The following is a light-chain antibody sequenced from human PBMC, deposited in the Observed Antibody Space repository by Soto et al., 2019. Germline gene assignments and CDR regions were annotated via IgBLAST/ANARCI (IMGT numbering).Light chain of an antibody. V-gene: IGLV1-44*01. CDR1: SSNIGSSS. CDR2: NNN. J-gene: IGLJ1*01. Sequence: QSVLTQPPSASGTPGQRVTISCSGSSSNIGSSSVNWYQQLPGTAPKLLIYNNNQWPSGVPDRFSGSKSGTSASLAISGLQSEDEADYYCAAWDVSLNGLYVFGTGTKPPS. CDR3: AAWDVSLNGLYV.